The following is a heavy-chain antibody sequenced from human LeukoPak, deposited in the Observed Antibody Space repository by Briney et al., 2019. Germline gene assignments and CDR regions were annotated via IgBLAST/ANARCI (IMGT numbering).Heavy chain of an antibody. J-gene: IGHJ4*02. CDR2: IWYDGSNK. D-gene: IGHD3-10*01. Sequence: SGGSLRLSCAASGFTFSSYGMHWVRQAPGKGLEWVAVIWYDGSNKYYADSVKGRFTISRDNSKNTLYLQMNSLRAEDTAVYYCARQNYYGSGSYYNDFDYWGQGTLVTVSS. CDR3: ARQNYYGSGSYYNDFDY. CDR1: GFTFSSYG. V-gene: IGHV3-33*01.